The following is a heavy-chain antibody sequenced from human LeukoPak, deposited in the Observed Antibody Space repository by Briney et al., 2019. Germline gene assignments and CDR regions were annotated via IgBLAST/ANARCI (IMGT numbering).Heavy chain of an antibody. CDR2: IYHSGST. Sequence: PSETLSLTRTVSGLSISSSRYGWGWIRQPPGKGLEWSGSIYHSGSTYYNPSLKSRVTISVATSKNQFSLKLSSATAADTAVYYCARGTTGGGYMDVWGKGTTVTVSS. CDR3: ARGTTGGGYMDV. D-gene: IGHD1-14*01. J-gene: IGHJ6*03. V-gene: IGHV4-39*07. CDR1: GLSISSSRYG.